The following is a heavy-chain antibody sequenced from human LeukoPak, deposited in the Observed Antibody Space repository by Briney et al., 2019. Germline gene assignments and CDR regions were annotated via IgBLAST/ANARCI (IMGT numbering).Heavy chain of an antibody. Sequence: SVKVSCQASRGTFSRYTISWLRQAPGPGLEWMGRIIPILGIANYAQKFQGRVTITADKSTSTAYMELSSLRSEDTAVYYCASEWDCSGWYEGYWGQGSLVTVSS. J-gene: IGHJ4*02. D-gene: IGHD6-19*01. CDR1: RGTFSRYT. CDR3: ASEWDCSGWYEGY. CDR2: IIPILGIA. V-gene: IGHV1-69*02.